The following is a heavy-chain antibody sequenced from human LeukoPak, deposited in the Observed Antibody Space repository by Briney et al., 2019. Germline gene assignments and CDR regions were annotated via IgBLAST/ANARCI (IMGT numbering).Heavy chain of an antibody. CDR3: ARIAVGGSPASFDY. V-gene: IGHV1-18*01. CDR2: ISANNGNT. D-gene: IGHD3-10*01. Sequence: ASVKVSCKASGYTFISYGITWVRQAPGQGLEWMGWISANNGNTNYAQKLQGRVTMTTDTSTSTAYMELRSLRSDDTAVYYCARIAVGGSPASFDYWGQGTLVTVSS. CDR1: GYTFISYG. J-gene: IGHJ4*02.